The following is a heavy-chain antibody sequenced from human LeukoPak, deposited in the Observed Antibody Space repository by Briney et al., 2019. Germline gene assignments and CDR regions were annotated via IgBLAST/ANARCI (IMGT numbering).Heavy chain of an antibody. CDR1: GDTFSNYP. Sequence: SVKVSCKASGDTFSNYPINWVRQAPGQGLEWLGRIIPFLTLTNYAQNFQDRVTITTDKSTSTAYMELSSLRSEDTAMYYCARSLNFASPMTFDYWGQGTLVTVSS. J-gene: IGHJ4*02. CDR2: IIPFLTLT. V-gene: IGHV1-69*02. D-gene: IGHD3-16*01. CDR3: ARSLNFASPMTFDY.